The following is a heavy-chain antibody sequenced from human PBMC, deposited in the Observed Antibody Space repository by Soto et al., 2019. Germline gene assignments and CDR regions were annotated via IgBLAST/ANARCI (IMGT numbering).Heavy chain of an antibody. V-gene: IGHV3-7*03. J-gene: IGHJ4*02. Sequence: EVQLVESGGGLVQPGGSLRLSCAVSGFSFSSAWMTWIRQAPGKGLERVAIMNEDGSGRYYVDSEKGRFTISRDNAKNALFLQMNSLRVEDTAVYFCARDRAYSRFDYWDQGSLVTVSS. D-gene: IGHD4-4*01. CDR2: MNEDGSGR. CDR3: ARDRAYSRFDY. CDR1: GFSFSSAW.